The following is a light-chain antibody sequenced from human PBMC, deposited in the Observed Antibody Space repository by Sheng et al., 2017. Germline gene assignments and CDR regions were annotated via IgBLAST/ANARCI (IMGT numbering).Light chain of an antibody. Sequence: DIQMTQSPSILSASVRDRVTITCRASQNIDHWLAWYQQKPGKAPTLLIYKTSSLQSGVPSRFSGDASGTEFTLTVSSLQPDDFATYYCQQYKTYPWTFGQGTKVEIK. J-gene: IGKJ1*01. CDR3: QQYKTYPWT. V-gene: IGKV1-5*03. CDR2: KTS. CDR1: QNIDHW.